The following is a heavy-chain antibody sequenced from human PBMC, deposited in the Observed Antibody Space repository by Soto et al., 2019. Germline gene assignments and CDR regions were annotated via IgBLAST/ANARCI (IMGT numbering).Heavy chain of an antibody. D-gene: IGHD6-13*01. CDR1: GGSMRNYF. J-gene: IGHJ4*02. CDR3: AAGEASSRNLAPYYLDF. V-gene: IGHV4-59*01. Sequence: SETLSLTYTVSGGSMRNYFWTWIRQPPGKGLEWIGYIHYSGTTSFFPSYNPSLRSRVTISEDTSKNQFSLKLLSVTTADTAVYFCAAGEASSRNLAPYYLDFWGQGTLVTVSS. CDR2: IHYSGTT.